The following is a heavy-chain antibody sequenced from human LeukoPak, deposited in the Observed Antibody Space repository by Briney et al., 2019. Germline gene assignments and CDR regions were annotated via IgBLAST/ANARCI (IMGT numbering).Heavy chain of an antibody. CDR1: GFTFSTYW. Sequence: PTGGSLRLSCSVSGFTFSTYWMHWVRQAPGKGLVWVSRINGDGTITYYADSVKGRFTISRDNAKNTLYLQMNSLRAEDTAVYYCARDQGSITIFGVVINSALDYWGQGTLVTVSS. D-gene: IGHD3-3*01. V-gene: IGHV3-74*01. J-gene: IGHJ4*02. CDR2: INGDGTIT. CDR3: ARDQGSITIFGVVINSALDY.